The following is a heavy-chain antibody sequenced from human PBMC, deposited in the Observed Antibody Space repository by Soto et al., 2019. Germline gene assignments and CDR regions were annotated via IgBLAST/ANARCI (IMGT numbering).Heavy chain of an antibody. CDR3: ANRIAARPVMRYSYGMDV. J-gene: IGHJ6*02. CDR2: IIPIFGTA. V-gene: IGHV1-69*01. CDR1: GGTFSSYA. Sequence: QVQLVQSGAEVKKPGSSVKVSCKASGGTFSSYAISWVRQAPGQGLEWMGGIIPIFGTANYAQKFQGRVTITADESTSTADMELSSLRSEDTAVYYCANRIAARPVMRYSYGMDVWGQGTTVTVSS. D-gene: IGHD6-6*01.